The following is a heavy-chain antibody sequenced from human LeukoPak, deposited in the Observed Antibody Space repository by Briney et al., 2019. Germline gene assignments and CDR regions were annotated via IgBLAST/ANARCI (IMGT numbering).Heavy chain of an antibody. D-gene: IGHD2-21*02. Sequence: GGSLRLSCAASGFTFSTYAMSWVRQAPGKGLEWVGRIKSKTDGGTTDYAAPVKGRFTISRDDSKNTLYLQMNSLKTEDTAVYYCTTAYYCGGDCYDFDYWGQGTLVTVSS. V-gene: IGHV3-15*01. CDR3: TTAYYCGGDCYDFDY. CDR2: IKSKTDGGTT. CDR1: GFTFSTYA. J-gene: IGHJ4*02.